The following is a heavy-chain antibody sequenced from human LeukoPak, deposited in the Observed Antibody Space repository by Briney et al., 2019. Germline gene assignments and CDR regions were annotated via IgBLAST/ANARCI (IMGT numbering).Heavy chain of an antibody. Sequence: GGSLRLSCAASGFTFSSYSMNWVRQAPGRGLEWVSSISSSSSYIYYADSVKGRFTISRDNAKNSLYLQMNSLRAEDTAVYYCARAGSWSSNYGMDVWGQGTTVTVSS. CDR3: ARAGSWSSNYGMDV. J-gene: IGHJ6*02. CDR1: GFTFSSYS. D-gene: IGHD3-10*01. CDR2: ISSSSSYI. V-gene: IGHV3-21*01.